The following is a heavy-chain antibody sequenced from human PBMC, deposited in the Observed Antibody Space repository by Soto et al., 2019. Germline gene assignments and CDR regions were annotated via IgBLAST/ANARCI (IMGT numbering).Heavy chain of an antibody. CDR3: AAASYGGMNYYYYGMDV. D-gene: IGHD4-17*01. J-gene: IGHJ6*02. CDR1: GFSFTSSA. Sequence: GASVKGSCKASGFSFTSSAVQWVRQARGQRLEWIGWIVVGSGNTNYAQKFQERVTITRDMSTSTAYMELSSLRSEDTAVYYCAAASYGGMNYYYYGMDVWGQGTTVTVSS. V-gene: IGHV1-58*01. CDR2: IVVGSGNT.